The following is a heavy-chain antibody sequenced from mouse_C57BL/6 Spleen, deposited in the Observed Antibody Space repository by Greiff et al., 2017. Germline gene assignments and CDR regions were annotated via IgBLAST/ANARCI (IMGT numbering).Heavy chain of an antibody. Sequence: EVQLQQSGAELVRPGASVKLSCTASGFNIKDDYMHWVKQRPEQGLEWIGWIDPENGDTEYASKFQGKATITADTSSNTAYLQLSSLTSEDTAVYYCTTDRGSRFSSRYFGVWGTGTTVTVSS. D-gene: IGHD1-1*01. CDR1: GFNIKDDY. J-gene: IGHJ1*03. CDR2: IDPENGDT. CDR3: TTDRGSRFSSRYFGV. V-gene: IGHV14-4*01.